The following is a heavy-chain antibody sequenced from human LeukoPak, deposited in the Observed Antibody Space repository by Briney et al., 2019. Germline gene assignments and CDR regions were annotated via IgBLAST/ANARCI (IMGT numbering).Heavy chain of an antibody. Sequence: SETLSLTCTVSGGSISNSYWSWIRQPPGKGLEWIGYIYYSGSTNYNPSLKSRVTISVDTSKNQFSLKLTSVSAADTAVYYCARGGYYGSGSNWFDPWGQGTLVTVSS. CDR3: ARGGYYGSGSNWFDP. CDR2: IYYSGST. CDR1: GGSISNSY. V-gene: IGHV4-59*01. J-gene: IGHJ5*02. D-gene: IGHD3-10*01.